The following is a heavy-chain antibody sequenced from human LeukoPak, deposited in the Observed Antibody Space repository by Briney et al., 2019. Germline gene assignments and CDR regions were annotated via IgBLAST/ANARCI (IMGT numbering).Heavy chain of an antibody. CDR2: INPNSGAT. V-gene: IGHV1-2*02. CDR3: ARDLVTTPTWDFDH. J-gene: IGHJ4*02. D-gene: IGHD4-17*01. Sequence: ASVKVSCKASGYTFTDYYMHWVRQAPGQGLEWMAWINPNSGATNYAQKFQGRVTVTRDTSISTAYMELSSLESDDTAVYYCARDLVTTPTWDFDHWGQGTLVSVSS. CDR1: GYTFTDYY.